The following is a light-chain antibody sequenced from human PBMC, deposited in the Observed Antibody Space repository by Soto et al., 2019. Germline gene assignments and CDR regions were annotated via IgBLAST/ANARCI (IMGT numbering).Light chain of an antibody. CDR2: DAS. CDR1: QSVSSY. J-gene: IGKJ1*01. Sequence: EVVLTQSPATLCLSPGERATLSCRASQSVSSYLAWYQQKPGQAPRLLIYDASNRATGTPARFSGSGSGTDFPPTISSLEPEDFAVYYCQQRSNWPRTFAQGTKVDIK. V-gene: IGKV3-11*01. CDR3: QQRSNWPRT.